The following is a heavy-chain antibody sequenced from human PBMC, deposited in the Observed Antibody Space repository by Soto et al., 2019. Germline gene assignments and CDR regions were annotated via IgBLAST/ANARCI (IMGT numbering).Heavy chain of an antibody. CDR1: GFTFSDYY. V-gene: IGHV3-11*01. D-gene: IGHD2-15*01. CDR3: ARRGYCSGGSCYIRMDV. CDR2: ISSGGSAI. Sequence: ESGGGLVKPGGSLRLSCAASGFTFSDYYMTWIRQAPGKGLEWVSYISSGGSAIYYADSVKGRFTISRDNAKNSLYLQMNSLRGEDTAVYYCARRGYCSGGSCYIRMDVWGKGTTVTVSS. J-gene: IGHJ6*03.